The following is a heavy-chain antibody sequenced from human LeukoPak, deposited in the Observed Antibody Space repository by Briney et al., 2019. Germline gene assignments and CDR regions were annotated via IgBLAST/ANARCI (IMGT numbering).Heavy chain of an antibody. CDR2: IIPIFGTA. D-gene: IGHD1-26*01. Sequence: GSSVKVSCKASGGTFSSYAISWVRQAPGQGLEWMGGIIPIFGTANYAQKFQGRVTITTDESTSTAYMELSSLRSEDTAVYYCVSSSKIVRATHFDYWGQGTLVTVSS. V-gene: IGHV1-69*05. CDR1: GGTFSSYA. J-gene: IGHJ4*02. CDR3: VSSSKIVRATHFDY.